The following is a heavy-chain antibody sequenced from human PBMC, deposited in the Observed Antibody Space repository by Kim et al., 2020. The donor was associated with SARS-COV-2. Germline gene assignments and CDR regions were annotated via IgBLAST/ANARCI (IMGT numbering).Heavy chain of an antibody. CDR1: GFAFSDLW. Sequence: GGSLRLSCATSGFAFSDLWMDWVRQAPGKGLEWVGRISKNGNLYTTASAASVTGRFTISKDDSKSSVYLQMSSLKTEDTAFYYCARDRGGNQGGDWGQGTLVTVSS. CDR3: ARDRGGNQGGD. V-gene: IGHV3-72*01. D-gene: IGHD1-1*01. J-gene: IGHJ4*02. CDR2: ISKNGNLYTT.